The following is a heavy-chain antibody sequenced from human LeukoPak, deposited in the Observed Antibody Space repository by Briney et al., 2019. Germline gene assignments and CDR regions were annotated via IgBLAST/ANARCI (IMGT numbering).Heavy chain of an antibody. CDR2: ISAYNGNT. V-gene: IGHV1-18*01. CDR3: ARGRSSWYGPDNWFDP. Sequence: ASVKVSCKASGYTFTSYGISWVRQAPGQGLEWMGWISAYNGNTNYAQKLQGRVTMTTDTSTSTAYMELRSLRSDDTAAYYCARGRSSWYGPDNWFDPWGQGTLVTVSS. CDR1: GYTFTSYG. J-gene: IGHJ5*02. D-gene: IGHD6-13*01.